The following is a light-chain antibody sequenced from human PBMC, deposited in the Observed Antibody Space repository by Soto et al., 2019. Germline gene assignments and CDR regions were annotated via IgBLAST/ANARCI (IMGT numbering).Light chain of an antibody. Sequence: QSVLTQPPSPSGTPGQRVSVSCSGGSSNIGSNTVNWYQHLPGTAPKRLISNNNQRPSGVTDRFSRSKSGTSAALAISGLETEDEATYYCAAWDDSLNAVLFGGGA. V-gene: IGLV1-44*01. J-gene: IGLJ2*01. CDR2: NNN. CDR3: AAWDDSLNAVL. CDR1: SSNIGSNT.